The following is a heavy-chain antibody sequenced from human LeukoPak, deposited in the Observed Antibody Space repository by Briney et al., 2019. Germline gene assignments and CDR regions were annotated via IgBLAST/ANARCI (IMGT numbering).Heavy chain of an antibody. CDR3: ARPPRGALSPYDSFYL. Sequence: PGGSLRLSCTASGFSFATYGMLWVRQAPGKGLEWVAVIWNDGSNEQYADSVKGRFTISRDNSKNMLYLQMNSLRVEDTAVYYCARPPRGALSPYDSFYLWAQGTMVTVSS. V-gene: IGHV3-33*01. D-gene: IGHD4/OR15-4a*01. CDR2: IWNDGSNE. CDR1: GFSFATYG. J-gene: IGHJ3*01.